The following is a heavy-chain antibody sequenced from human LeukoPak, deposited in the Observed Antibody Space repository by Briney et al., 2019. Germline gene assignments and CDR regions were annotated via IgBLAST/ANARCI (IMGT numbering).Heavy chain of an antibody. J-gene: IGHJ4*02. CDR2: ISGSGGST. V-gene: IGHV3-23*01. Sequence: GGSLRLSCAASGFSFNNYAMSWVRQAPGKGLEWVSAISGSGGSTYYADSVKGRYTISRDNSKNTLYLQMNSLRAEDTAVYYCAKEYDFWSGYQSLDYWGQGTLVTVSS. CDR1: GFSFNNYA. D-gene: IGHD3-3*01. CDR3: AKEYDFWSGYQSLDY.